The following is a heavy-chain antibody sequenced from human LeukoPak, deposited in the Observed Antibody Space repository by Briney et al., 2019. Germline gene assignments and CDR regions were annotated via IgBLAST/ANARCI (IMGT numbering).Heavy chain of an antibody. CDR1: GGSLSAYY. CDR3: ARGSPTGLGDHDAFDI. J-gene: IGHJ3*02. CDR2: INHSGIT. D-gene: IGHD3-16*01. Sequence: PSETLSLTCGVSGGSLSAYYWNWIRQPPGKGLEWIGEINHSGITDHNPSLKSRVTISLDTSKNQFSLKLSSVTAADTVVYYCARGSPTGLGDHDAFDIWGQGTMVTVSS. V-gene: IGHV4-34*01.